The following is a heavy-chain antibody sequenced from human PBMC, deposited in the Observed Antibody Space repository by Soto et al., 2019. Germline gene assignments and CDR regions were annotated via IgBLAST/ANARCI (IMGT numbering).Heavy chain of an antibody. CDR3: ARGRIAVAGQDAFDI. J-gene: IGHJ3*02. V-gene: IGHV1-69*02. CDR2: IIPTLGIA. Sequence: QVKLVQSGAEVKKPGSSVKVSCKASGGTFSSYTISWVRQAPGQGLEWMGRIIPTLGIANYAQKFQGRVTITADKSTSTAYMELSSLRSEDTAVYYCARGRIAVAGQDAFDIWGQGTMVTVSS. CDR1: GGTFSSYT. D-gene: IGHD6-19*01.